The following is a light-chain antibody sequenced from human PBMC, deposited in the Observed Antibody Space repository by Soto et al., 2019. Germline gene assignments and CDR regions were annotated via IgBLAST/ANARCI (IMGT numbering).Light chain of an antibody. CDR1: QTVLFTSNNKNY. J-gene: IGKJ2*01. CDR2: WAS. CDR3: QQYYTSQYS. V-gene: IGKV4-1*01. Sequence: DIVMTQSPDSLAVSLGERATINCKASQTVLFTSNNKNYLAWYQHKPGQPPKLLIYWASTRESGVPDRFSGSGSGTDFTLTITSLQAEDVAFYYCQQYYTSQYSFGQGTKLEIK.